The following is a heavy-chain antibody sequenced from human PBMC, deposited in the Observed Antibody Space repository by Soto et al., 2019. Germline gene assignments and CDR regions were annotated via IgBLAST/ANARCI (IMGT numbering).Heavy chain of an antibody. V-gene: IGHV3-48*01. CDR2: ISSSSSTI. J-gene: IGHJ3*02. Sequence: PGGSLRLSCAASGFTFSSYSMNWVRQAPGKGLEWVSYISSSSSTIYYADSVKGRFTISRDNAKNSLYLQMNSLRAEDTAVYYFARDGKGFWGSGSYGADAFDIWGKGTMVTVPS. D-gene: IGHD3-10*01. CDR3: ARDGKGFWGSGSYGADAFDI. CDR1: GFTFSSYS.